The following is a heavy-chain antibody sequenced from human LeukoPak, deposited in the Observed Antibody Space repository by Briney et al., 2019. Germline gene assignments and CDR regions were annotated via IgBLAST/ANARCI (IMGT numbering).Heavy chain of an antibody. Sequence: HGESLKISCKGSGYSFTNYWIGWVRQMPGKGLEWMGIIYPGDSATRYSPSFQGQVTNSANKSTSTAYLQWSSLKASDTAMYYCARRARQYYDSTGYQAINYWGQGTLVTVSS. CDR2: IYPGDSAT. CDR3: ARRARQYYDSTGYQAINY. D-gene: IGHD3-22*01. CDR1: GYSFTNYW. J-gene: IGHJ4*02. V-gene: IGHV5-51*01.